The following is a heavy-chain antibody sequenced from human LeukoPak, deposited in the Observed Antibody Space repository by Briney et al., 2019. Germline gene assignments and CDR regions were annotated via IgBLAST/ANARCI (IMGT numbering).Heavy chain of an antibody. Sequence: ASVKVSCRASGHTFTSYGISWVRQAPGQGLEWMGLISAYNGNTNYAQKLQGRVTMTTDTSTRTAYIELRSLGSDDTAVYYCARRGDYGDRIMGFDYWGQGTLVTVSS. J-gene: IGHJ4*02. D-gene: IGHD4-17*01. CDR2: ISAYNGNT. V-gene: IGHV1-18*01. CDR1: GHTFTSYG. CDR3: ARRGDYGDRIMGFDY.